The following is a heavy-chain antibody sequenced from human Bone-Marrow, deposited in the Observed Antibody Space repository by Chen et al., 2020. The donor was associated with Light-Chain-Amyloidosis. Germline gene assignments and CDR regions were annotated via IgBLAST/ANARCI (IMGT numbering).Heavy chain of an antibody. CDR3: ARRRDGYNFDY. CDR2: IYPDDSDA. V-gene: IGHV5-51*01. Sequence: EVQLAQSGPEVKKPGESLKISCKCSGYTFPNYWIGWVRQMPGKGLDWMGVIYPDDSDARYSPSFEGQVTISADKSITTAYLQWRSLKASDTAMYYCARRRDGYNFDYWGQGTLVTVSS. CDR1: GYTFPNYW. J-gene: IGHJ4*02. D-gene: IGHD5-12*01.